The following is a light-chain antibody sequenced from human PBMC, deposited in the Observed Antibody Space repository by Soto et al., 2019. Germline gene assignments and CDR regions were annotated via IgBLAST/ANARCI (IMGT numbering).Light chain of an antibody. J-gene: IGLJ2*01. CDR2: GVS. CDR3: SSYTASNSVL. Sequence: QSALTQPASVSGSPGQSITIPCTGTSSDVGGSNYVSWYQQHPGDAPKLMIYGVSNRPSGVSYRFSGFKSGNTASLTISGLQAEDEADYFCSSYTASNSVLFGGGTKVTVL. V-gene: IGLV2-14*01. CDR1: SSDVGGSNY.